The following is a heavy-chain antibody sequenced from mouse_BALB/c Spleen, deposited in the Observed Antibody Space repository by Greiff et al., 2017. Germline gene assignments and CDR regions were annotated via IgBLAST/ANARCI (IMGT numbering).Heavy chain of an antibody. Sequence: EVMLVESGGGLVQPGGSRKLSCAASGFTFSSFGMHWVRQAPEKGLEWVAYISSGSSTIYYADTVKGRFTISRDNPKNTLFLQMTSLRSEDTAMYYCARRGGNYGYAMDYWGQGTSVTVSS. CDR2: ISSGSSTI. CDR1: GFTFSSFG. CDR3: ARRGGNYGYAMDY. V-gene: IGHV5-17*02. J-gene: IGHJ4*01. D-gene: IGHD2-1*01.